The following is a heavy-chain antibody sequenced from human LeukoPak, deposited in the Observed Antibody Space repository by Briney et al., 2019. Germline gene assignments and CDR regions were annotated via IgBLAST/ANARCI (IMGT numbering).Heavy chain of an antibody. Sequence: GGSLRLSCAASGFIFSSHSMPWVRQAPGKGLYWVSSISVSSDYIYYADSVKGRFTISRGNAKNSLYLQMNSLTAEDTAVYYCSRDGGSFLFDCWGQGTLVTVSS. CDR1: GFIFSSHS. CDR3: SRDGGSFLFDC. J-gene: IGHJ4*02. CDR2: ISVSSDYI. V-gene: IGHV3-21*01. D-gene: IGHD1-26*01.